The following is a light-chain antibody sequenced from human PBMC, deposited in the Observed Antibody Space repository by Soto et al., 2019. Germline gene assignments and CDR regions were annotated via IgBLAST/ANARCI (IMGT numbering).Light chain of an antibody. CDR2: AAS. CDR3: QQYNSYSQST. V-gene: IGKV1-9*01. Sequence: DVHLTQSPSSLSASVGDRVTITCRASQGISSYLAWYQQKPVKAPKLLXYAASTLQSGVPSRFSGSGSGTEFTLTISSLQHDDFATYYCQQYNSYSQSTFGQGTKVDIK. CDR1: QGISSY. J-gene: IGKJ1*01.